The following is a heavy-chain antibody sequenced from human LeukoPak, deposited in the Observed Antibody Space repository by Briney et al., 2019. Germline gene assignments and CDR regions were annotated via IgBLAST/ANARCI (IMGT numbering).Heavy chain of an antibody. CDR2: ISSRSSAI. CDR1: GLTLSSYS. J-gene: IGHJ4*02. CDR3: ARTIVGTSTYYFDY. V-gene: IGHV3-48*02. Sequence: GGSLRLSCAASGLTLSSYSMSWVRQAPGKGLEWVSYISSRSSAIYYADSVKGRFTISRDNAKNSLYLQMSSLRDEDTAVYYCARTIVGTSTYYFDYWGQGTLVTVSS. D-gene: IGHD1-26*01.